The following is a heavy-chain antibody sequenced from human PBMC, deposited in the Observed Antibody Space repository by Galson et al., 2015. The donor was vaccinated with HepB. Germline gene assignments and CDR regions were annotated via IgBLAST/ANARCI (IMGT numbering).Heavy chain of an antibody. CDR3: ARRAAAGPSYWYFDL. D-gene: IGHD6-13*01. V-gene: IGHV3-21*01. Sequence: SLRLSCAASGFTFSSCSMNWVRQAPGKGLEWVSSISSSSSYIYYADSVKGRFTISRDNAKNSLYLQMNSLRAEDTAVYYCARRAAAGPSYWYFDLWGRGTLVTVSS. CDR1: GFTFSSCS. CDR2: ISSSSSYI. J-gene: IGHJ2*01.